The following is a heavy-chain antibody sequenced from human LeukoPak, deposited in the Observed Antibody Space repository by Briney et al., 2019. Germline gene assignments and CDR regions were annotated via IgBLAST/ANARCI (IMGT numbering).Heavy chain of an antibody. V-gene: IGHV4-4*07. CDR2: IYTSGST. CDR3: ARVATDYYDSSGYDYFDY. D-gene: IGHD3-22*01. J-gene: IGHJ4*02. Sequence: SETLSLTCTVSGGSISSYYWSWIRQPAGKGLEWIGRIYTSGSTNYNPSLKSRVTMSVDTSKNQFSLKLSSVTAADTVVYYCARVATDYYDSSGYDYFDYWGQGTLVTVSS. CDR1: GGSISSYY.